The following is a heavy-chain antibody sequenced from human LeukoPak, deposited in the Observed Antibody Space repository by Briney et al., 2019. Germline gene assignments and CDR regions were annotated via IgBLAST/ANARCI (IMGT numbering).Heavy chain of an antibody. J-gene: IGHJ5*02. CDR2: IYPGDSDT. CDR1: GYSFTSYW. CDR3: ARFPRGYCSGGSCYDGLDP. D-gene: IGHD2-15*01. V-gene: IGHV5-51*01. Sequence: GESLKISCKGSGYSFTSYWIGWVRQMPGKGLEWMGIIYPGDSDTRYSPSFQGQVTISADKSISTAYLQWSSLKASDTAMYYCARFPRGYCSGGSCYDGLDPWGQGTLVTVSS.